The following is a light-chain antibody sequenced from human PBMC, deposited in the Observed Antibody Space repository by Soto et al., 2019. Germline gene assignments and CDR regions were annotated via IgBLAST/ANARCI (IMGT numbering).Light chain of an antibody. CDR3: QQYNNWTQIT. CDR2: DTS. V-gene: IGKV3-15*01. CDR1: QSVSIK. Sequence: ERLMTQSPATLSVSPGGRATLSCRANQSVSIKLAWYQQKPGRSPRLLIYDTSTWTTVILSRLSGSGSGSECTLPISSLQSADFAVYYCQQYNNWTQITLGPGRRLEIX. J-gene: IGKJ5*01.